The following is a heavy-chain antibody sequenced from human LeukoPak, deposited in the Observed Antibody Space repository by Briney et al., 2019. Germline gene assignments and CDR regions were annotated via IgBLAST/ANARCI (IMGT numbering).Heavy chain of an antibody. CDR2: INHSGST. CDR3: ARGYYDSSGYAQDGSKTFDY. J-gene: IGHJ4*02. CDR1: GGSFSGYY. D-gene: IGHD3-22*01. V-gene: IGHV4-34*01. Sequence: LSETLSLTCAVYGGSFSGYYWSWIRQPPGQGLEWIGEINHSGSTNYNPSLKSRVTISVDTSKNQFSLKLSSVTAADTAVYYCARGYYDSSGYAQDGSKTFDYWGQGTLDTVSS.